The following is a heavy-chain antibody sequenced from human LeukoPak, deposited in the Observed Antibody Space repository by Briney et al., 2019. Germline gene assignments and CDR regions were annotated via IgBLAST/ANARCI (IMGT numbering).Heavy chain of an antibody. CDR2: NSGSGGST. CDR1: GFTFSSYA. V-gene: IGHV3-23*01. J-gene: IGHJ3*02. CDR3: ARHGDFWSGYYTI. Sequence: PGGSLRLPCAASGFTFSSYAMSWVRQAPGKGLEWVSANSGSGGSTYYADSVKGRFTISRDNSKNTLYLQMNSLRAEDTAVYYCARHGDFWSGYYTIWGQGTMVTVSS. D-gene: IGHD3-3*01.